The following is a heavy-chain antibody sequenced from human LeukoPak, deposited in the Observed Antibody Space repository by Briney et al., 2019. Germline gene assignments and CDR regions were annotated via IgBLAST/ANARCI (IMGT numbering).Heavy chain of an antibody. J-gene: IGHJ4*02. CDR3: ARGVGGGSSWYNF. CDR1: GFTFSNFA. D-gene: IGHD6-13*01. CDR2: ISFDGSNK. V-gene: IGHV3-30-3*01. Sequence: PGGSLRLSCVASGFTFSNFAMHWVRQAPGKGLEWVTLISFDGSNKYYADSVKGRFTVSRDNSKNALYLQMNSLRAEDTAVYYCARGVGGGSSWYNFWGQGPLVTVSS.